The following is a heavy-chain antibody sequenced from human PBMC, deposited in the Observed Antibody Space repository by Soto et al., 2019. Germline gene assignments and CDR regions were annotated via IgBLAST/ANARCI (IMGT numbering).Heavy chain of an antibody. CDR3: ASRSYCVGDCTSRPYAYYGMDV. V-gene: IGHV5-51*01. J-gene: IGHJ6*02. CDR1: GYSFTSYW. CDR2: IYPGDSET. D-gene: IGHD2-21*02. Sequence: VQLVQSGAEVKKPGESLKISCKGSGYSFTSYWIVWVRQMPGKGLEWMGIIYPGDSETRYSPSLQGQVTMSADKSPPPASLQWSSLKASATAMYYCASRSYCVGDCTSRPYAYYGMDVWCQGTTVTLSS.